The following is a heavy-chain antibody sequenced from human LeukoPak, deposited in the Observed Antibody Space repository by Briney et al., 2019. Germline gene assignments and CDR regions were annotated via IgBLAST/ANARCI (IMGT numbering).Heavy chain of an antibody. CDR1: GFTFSNYR. J-gene: IGHJ5*02. V-gene: IGHV3-21*01. CDR2: ITTSNSYT. CDR3: ARGSSGSLS. D-gene: IGHD3-22*01. Sequence: GGSLRLSCAASGFTFSNYRMNWVRQAPGKGLEWVSSITTSNSYTYYADSVKGRFTISRDNAKNSLYLQMNSLRAEDTAVYYCARGSSGSLSWGQGTLVTVSS.